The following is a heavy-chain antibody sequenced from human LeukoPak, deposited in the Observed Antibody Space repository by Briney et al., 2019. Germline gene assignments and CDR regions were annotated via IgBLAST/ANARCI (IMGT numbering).Heavy chain of an antibody. CDR2: IYYSGST. J-gene: IGHJ5*02. CDR1: GGSISSSSYY. V-gene: IGHV4-39*07. CDR3: AKGAGGFSYYNWFDP. D-gene: IGHD5-18*01. Sequence: SETLSLTCTVSGGSISSSSYYWGWIRQPPGNGLEWIGSIYYSGSTYYNPSLESRVTISVDTSKNQFSLKLASVTAADTAIYYCAKGAGGFSYYNWFDPWGQGTLVTVSS.